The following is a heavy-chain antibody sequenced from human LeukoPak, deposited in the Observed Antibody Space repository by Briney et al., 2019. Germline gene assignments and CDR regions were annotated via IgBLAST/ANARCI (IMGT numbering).Heavy chain of an antibody. CDR1: GYTFTDYD. V-gene: IGHV1-8*01. D-gene: IGHD6-19*01. J-gene: IGHJ6*03. CDR3: ARGRWIAVAGRGYHYYYIDA. CDR2: MNPYSGAT. Sequence: ASVKVSCKASGYTFTDYDINWVRQATGQGLEWMGWMNPYSGATGYEQKFQGRVAMTRTTSITTAYMELSSLTSDDTAVYFCARGRWIAVAGRGYHYYYIDAWGKGTTVTVSS.